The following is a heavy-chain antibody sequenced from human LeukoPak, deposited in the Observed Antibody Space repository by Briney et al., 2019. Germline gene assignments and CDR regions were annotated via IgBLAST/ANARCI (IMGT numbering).Heavy chain of an antibody. D-gene: IGHD6-13*01. V-gene: IGHV1-18*01. CDR1: GYTFTSYG. CDR3: ARDVKRQQLVLGY. J-gene: IGHJ4*02. CDR2: ISAYNGNT. Sequence: VASVTVSCTASGYTFTSYGISWVRQAPGQGLEWMGWISAYNGNTNYAQKLQGRVTMTTDTSTSTAYMELRSLRSDDTAVYYCARDVKRQQLVLGYWGQGTLVTVSS.